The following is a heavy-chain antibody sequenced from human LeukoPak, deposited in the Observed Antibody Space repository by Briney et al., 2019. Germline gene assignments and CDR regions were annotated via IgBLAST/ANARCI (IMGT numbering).Heavy chain of an antibody. CDR2: SRNEGHSYST. D-gene: IGHD3-10*01. J-gene: IGHJ4*02. CDR3: VALLRGIGY. Sequence: GGSLRLSCAVSGFTFSDHYMDWVRQVPGKGLEWIGRSRNEGHSYSTDFAASVRGRASLSRDHSRNSLYLQINSLRTDDTAVYYCVALLRGIGYWGQGTLVTVSS. V-gene: IGHV3-72*01. CDR1: GFTFSDHY.